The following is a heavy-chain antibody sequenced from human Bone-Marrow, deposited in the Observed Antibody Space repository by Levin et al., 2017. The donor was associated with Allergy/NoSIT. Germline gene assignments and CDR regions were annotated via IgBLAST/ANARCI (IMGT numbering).Heavy chain of an antibody. CDR2: IYPGDSDT. Sequence: LGESLKISCKGSGYSFTSYWIGWVRQMPGKGLEWMGIIYPGDSDTRYSPSFQGQVTISADKSISTAYLQWSSLKASDTAMYYCARRIAAAGQAPGNWFDPWGQGTLVTVSS. CDR1: GYSFTSYW. D-gene: IGHD6-13*01. J-gene: IGHJ5*02. V-gene: IGHV5-51*01. CDR3: ARRIAAAGQAPGNWFDP.